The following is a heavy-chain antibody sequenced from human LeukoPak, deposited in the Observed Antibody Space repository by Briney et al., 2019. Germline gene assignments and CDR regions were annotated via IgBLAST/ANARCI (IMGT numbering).Heavy chain of an antibody. D-gene: IGHD3-9*01. CDR3: ARTYYDVLTGYYSGGGPFDY. Sequence: SETLSLTCTVSGGSISSGSYYWTWIRQPAGKGLEWIGRIYPSGRTNYNPSLKSRVTISVDTSKNQFSLKLSSVAAADTAVYYCARTYYDVLTGYYSGGGPFDYWGQGTLVTVSS. V-gene: IGHV4-61*02. CDR2: IYPSGRT. CDR1: GGSISSGSYY. J-gene: IGHJ4*02.